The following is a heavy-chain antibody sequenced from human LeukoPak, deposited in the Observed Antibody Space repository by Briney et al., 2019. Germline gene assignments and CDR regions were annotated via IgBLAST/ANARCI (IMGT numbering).Heavy chain of an antibody. CDR3: TTDLSGYSYGLKY. V-gene: IGHV3-15*01. Sequence: PGVSLRLSCAVSGFTFNNAWMTWVRQAPGKGLEWVGRIKSKGDGGTTDYGAPVKGRFIISRDDAENMLYLQMNSLKTEDTAMYYCTTDLSGYSYGLKYWGQGTLVTVSS. D-gene: IGHD5-18*01. CDR2: IKSKGDGGTT. CDR1: GFTFNNAW. J-gene: IGHJ4*02.